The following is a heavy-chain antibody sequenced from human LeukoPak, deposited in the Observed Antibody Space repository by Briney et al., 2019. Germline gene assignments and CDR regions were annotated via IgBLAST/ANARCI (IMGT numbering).Heavy chain of an antibody. CDR3: AKLGGDYGLFHAHLYYFDY. V-gene: IGHV3-23*01. D-gene: IGHD4-17*01. CDR2: ISGSGGST. J-gene: IGHJ4*02. Sequence: PGGSLRLSCAASGFTFSSYAMSWVRQAPGKGLEWVSAISGSGGSTYYADSVKGRFTISRDNSKNTLYLQMNSLRAEDTAVYYCAKLGGDYGLFHAHLYYFDYWGQGTLVTVSP. CDR1: GFTFSSYA.